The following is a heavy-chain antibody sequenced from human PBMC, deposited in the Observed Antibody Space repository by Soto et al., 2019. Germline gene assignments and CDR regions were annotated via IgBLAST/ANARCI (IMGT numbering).Heavy chain of an antibody. CDR1: GLTICSCS. D-gene: IGHD3-16*02. CDR3: AREGLAPYDYVWGSYRTPPYYYYYYGRDV. CDR2: ISSSSSYI. Sequence: VVSLRHSCAASGLTICSCSMNWVRQAPGKGLEWVSSISSSSSYIYYADSVKGRFTISRDNAKNSLYLQMNSLRAEDKAVYYCAREGLAPYDYVWGSYRTPPYYYYYYGRDVWGQGTTVTVSS. V-gene: IGHV3-21*01. J-gene: IGHJ6*02.